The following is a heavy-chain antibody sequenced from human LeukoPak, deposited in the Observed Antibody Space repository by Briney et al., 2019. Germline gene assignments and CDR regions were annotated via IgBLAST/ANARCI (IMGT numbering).Heavy chain of an antibody. CDR3: ASTALYYYYYMDV. CDR2: IIPILGIA. D-gene: IGHD5-18*01. CDR1: GGTFSSYA. V-gene: IGHV1-69*04. J-gene: IGHJ6*03. Sequence: SVKVSCKASGGTFSSYAISWVRQAPGQGLEWMGRIIPILGIANYAQKFQGRVTITADKSTSTAYMELSSLRSEDTAVYYCASTALYYYYYMDVWGKGTTVTVSS.